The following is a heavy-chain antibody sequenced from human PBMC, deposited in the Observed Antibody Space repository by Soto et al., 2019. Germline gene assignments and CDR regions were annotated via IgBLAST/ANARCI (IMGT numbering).Heavy chain of an antibody. J-gene: IGHJ5*02. V-gene: IGHV1-69*13. Sequence: GASVKVSCKASGVTFNRQDMRWVRQAPGQGLEWMGGIIPMFGTPHYAEKFQDRVTITADESTGTAYLELISLRSEDTAVYYCARDLGGPRKTDSLEGFDPWGQGTLVTVSS. CDR1: GVTFNRQD. CDR3: ARDLGGPRKTDSLEGFDP. D-gene: IGHD2-15*01. CDR2: IIPMFGTP.